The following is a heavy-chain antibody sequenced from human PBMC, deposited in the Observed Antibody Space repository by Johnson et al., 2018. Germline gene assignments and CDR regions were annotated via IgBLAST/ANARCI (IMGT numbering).Heavy chain of an antibody. Sequence: VQLQESGGGLVKPGGSLRLSCAASGFTFSSYSMNWVRQAPGKGLEWVSSISSSSSYIYYADSVKGRFTISRANAKNSLSLQMNRLRAEDPASCYCAKELNRAFDIWGQGTMVTVSS. CDR1: GFTFSSYS. D-gene: IGHD1-14*01. CDR3: AKELNRAFDI. CDR2: ISSSSSYI. V-gene: IGHV3-21*04. J-gene: IGHJ3*02.